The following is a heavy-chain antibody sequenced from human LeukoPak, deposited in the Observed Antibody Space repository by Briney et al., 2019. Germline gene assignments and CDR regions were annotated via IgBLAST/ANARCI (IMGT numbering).Heavy chain of an antibody. V-gene: IGHV4-4*02. Sequence: SETLSLTCAVSGGSISSSNWWSWVRPPPGKGLEWIGEIYHSGSTNYNPSLKSRVTISVDKSKNQFSLKLSSVTAADTAVYYCARGPNYDILTGYYRGGWYFDLWGRGTLVTVSS. CDR2: IYHSGST. J-gene: IGHJ2*01. D-gene: IGHD3-9*01. CDR1: GGSISSSNW. CDR3: ARGPNYDILTGYYRGGWYFDL.